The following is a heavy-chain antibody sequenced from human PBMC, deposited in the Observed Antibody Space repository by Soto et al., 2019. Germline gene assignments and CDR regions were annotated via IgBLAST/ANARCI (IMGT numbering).Heavy chain of an antibody. CDR2: IKSKSSGGTT. V-gene: IGHV3-15*01. CDR3: ASEKGWRQSPLDS. Sequence: LRLSCAASGLIFRNAWMSWVRQAPGKGLEWVGRIKSKSSGGTTDYAAPVEGRVTISRDDSKSTLYLQMTSLTIEDTAVYFCASEKGWRQSPLDSWGQGALVTVSS. CDR1: GLIFRNAW. J-gene: IGHJ5*01. D-gene: IGHD2-21*02.